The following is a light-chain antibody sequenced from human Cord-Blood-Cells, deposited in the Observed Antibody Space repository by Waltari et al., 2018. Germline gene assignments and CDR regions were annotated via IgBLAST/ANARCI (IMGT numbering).Light chain of an antibody. CDR1: QDINNY. J-gene: IGKJ4*01. CDR3: QQYDNLRT. Sequence: DIQMTQYPSSLSASVGTRVTITYHASQDINNYLNWYQQKPGKAPKILIYDESNFETVVPSRFSGSGSGTYCTFTISILQPEDIATYYCQQYDNLRTFGGGTKVEIK. CDR2: DES. V-gene: IGKV1-33*01.